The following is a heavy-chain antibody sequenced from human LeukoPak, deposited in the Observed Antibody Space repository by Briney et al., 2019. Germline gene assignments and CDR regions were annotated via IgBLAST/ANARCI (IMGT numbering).Heavy chain of an antibody. CDR2: IYYSGST. CDR1: GGSISSGY. V-gene: IGHV4-59*08. Sequence: SEALSLTCNVSGGSISSGYWSWIRQPPGKGLEWIGYIYYSGSTNYNPSLKSRVTISVDTSKNQFSLKLSSVTAADTAVYYCARRGYCNSSSCYGPGFFDYWGQGTLVTVSS. J-gene: IGHJ4*02. D-gene: IGHD2-2*03. CDR3: ARRGYCNSSSCYGPGFFDY.